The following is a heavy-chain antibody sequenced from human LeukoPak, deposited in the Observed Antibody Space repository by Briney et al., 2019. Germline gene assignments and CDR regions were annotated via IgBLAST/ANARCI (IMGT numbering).Heavy chain of an antibody. Sequence: GGSLRLSCAASGFTFNSYWMHWVRQAPGKGLVWVSRINSDGSSTSYADSVKGRFTISRDNSKNSLYLQMNSLRTEDTALYYCAKVADSSAMDVWGQGTTVTVSS. CDR1: GFTFNSYW. V-gene: IGHV3-74*01. CDR3: AKVADSSAMDV. CDR2: INSDGSST. J-gene: IGHJ6*02. D-gene: IGHD3-22*01.